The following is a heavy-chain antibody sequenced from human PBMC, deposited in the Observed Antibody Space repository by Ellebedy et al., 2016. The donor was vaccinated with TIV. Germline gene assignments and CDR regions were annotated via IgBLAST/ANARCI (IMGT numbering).Heavy chain of an antibody. J-gene: IGHJ6*02. CDR3: ARGSFLV. Sequence: GGSLRLSCAASGFTFDDYAMHWVRQAPGKGLEWVSLISGDGGSIYYADSVKGRFTISRDNAKKSLYLQMNSLRAEDTAVYYCARGSFLVWGQGTTVTFSS. CDR2: ISGDGGSI. CDR1: GFTFDDYA. V-gene: IGHV3-43*02.